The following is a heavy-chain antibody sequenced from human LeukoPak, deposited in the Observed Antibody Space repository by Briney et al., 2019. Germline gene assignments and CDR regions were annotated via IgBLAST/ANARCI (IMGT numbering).Heavy chain of an antibody. J-gene: IGHJ4*02. D-gene: IGHD3-10*01. V-gene: IGHV1-46*01. CDR2: INPSSGST. CDR3: ARERGSIGFDY. CDR1: GYTFTNYY. Sequence: ASVKVSCKASGYTFTNYYMHWVRQAPGQGLEWMGIINPSSGSTSYAQKFQGRVTMTRDTSTSTVYMELSSLRSEDTAVYYCARERGSIGFDYWGQGTLATVSS.